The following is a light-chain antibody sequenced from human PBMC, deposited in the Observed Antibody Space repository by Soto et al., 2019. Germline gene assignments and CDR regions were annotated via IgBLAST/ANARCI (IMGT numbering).Light chain of an antibody. Sequence: EIVLTQSPGTLSLSPGERATLSCRASQSVSSSYLAWYQQKPRQAPSLLIYGATSRATGIPDRFSGSGSGTDFTLTISRLEPEDFAVYYCQQYGSSPPGTFGQGTRLETK. CDR2: GAT. J-gene: IGKJ5*01. V-gene: IGKV3-20*01. CDR1: QSVSSSY. CDR3: QQYGSSPPGT.